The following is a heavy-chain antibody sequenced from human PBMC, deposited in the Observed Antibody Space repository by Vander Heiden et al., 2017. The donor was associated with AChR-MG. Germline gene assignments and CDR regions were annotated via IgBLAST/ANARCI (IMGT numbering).Heavy chain of an antibody. J-gene: IGHJ6*02. Sequence: QVQLQQWGAGLLKPSETLSLTCAVYGGSFSGYYWSWIRQPPGKGLEWIGEINHSGSTKYNPSLKSRVTISVDTSKNQFSLKLSSVTAADTAVYYCAGRRRAARYYYYGMDVWGQGTTVTVSS. CDR3: AGRRRAARYYYYGMDV. CDR1: GGSFSGYY. D-gene: IGHD6-6*01. CDR2: INHSGST. V-gene: IGHV4-34*01.